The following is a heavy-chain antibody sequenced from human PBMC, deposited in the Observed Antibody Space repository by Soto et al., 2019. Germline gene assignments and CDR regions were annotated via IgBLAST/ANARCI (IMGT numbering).Heavy chain of an antibody. CDR2: IIPIFGTA. CDR3: ARDQDNWNFDAFDI. J-gene: IGHJ3*02. V-gene: IGHV1-69*01. D-gene: IGHD1-1*01. CDR1: GGTFSSYA. Sequence: QVQLVQSGAEVKKPGSSVKVSCKASGGTFSSYAISWVRQAPGQGLEWMGGIIPIFGTANYAQKCQGRVTITADESTSTAYMELSRLRSEDTAVYYCARDQDNWNFDAFDIWGQGTMVTVSS.